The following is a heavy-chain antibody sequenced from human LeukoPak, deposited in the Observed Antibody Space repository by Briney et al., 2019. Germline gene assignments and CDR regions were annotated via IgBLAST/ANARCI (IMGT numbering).Heavy chain of an antibody. V-gene: IGHV4-59*08. CDR3: ARSRAYRDAFDI. CDR1: GGSISSYY. Sequence: SETLSLTCTVSGGSISSYYWSWIRQPPGKGLEWIGYIYYSGSTNYNPSLKSRVTISVDTSKNQFPLKLSSVTAADTAVYYCARSRAYRDAFDIWGQGTMVTVSS. CDR2: IYYSGST. J-gene: IGHJ3*02.